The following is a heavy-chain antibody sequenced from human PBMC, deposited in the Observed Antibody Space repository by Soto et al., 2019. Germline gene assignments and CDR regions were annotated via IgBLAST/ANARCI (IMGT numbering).Heavy chain of an antibody. J-gene: IGHJ5*02. Sequence: SETLSLTCTVSGGSISSYYWSWIRQLPGKGLEWIGYIYYSGSTNYNPSLKSRVTISVDTSKNQFSLKLSSVTAADTAVYYCARVGVNYDILTGYYKPRYNWFDPWGQGTLVTVSS. CDR1: GGSISSYY. CDR3: ARVGVNYDILTGYYKPRYNWFDP. D-gene: IGHD3-9*01. CDR2: IYYSGST. V-gene: IGHV4-59*01.